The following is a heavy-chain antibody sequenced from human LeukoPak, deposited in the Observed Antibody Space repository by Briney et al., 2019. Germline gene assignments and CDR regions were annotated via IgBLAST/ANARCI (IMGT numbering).Heavy chain of an antibody. CDR1: GYTFTSYY. Sequence: ASVKVSCKASGYTFTSYYMHWLRQAPGQGLEWMGIINPSGGSTSYAQKFQGRVTMTRDTSTSTVYMELSSLRSEDTAVYYCARDGAAAAGVVSLDYWGQGTLVTVSS. D-gene: IGHD6-13*01. CDR3: ARDGAAAAGVVSLDY. V-gene: IGHV1-46*01. J-gene: IGHJ4*02. CDR2: INPSGGST.